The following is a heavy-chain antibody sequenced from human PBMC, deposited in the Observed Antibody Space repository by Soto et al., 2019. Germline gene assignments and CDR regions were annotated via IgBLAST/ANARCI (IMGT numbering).Heavy chain of an antibody. D-gene: IGHD3-10*01. CDR1: GFTFRNYG. V-gene: IGHV3-33*08. Sequence: GGSLRLSCAASGFTFRNYGMNWVRQAPGKGLEWVAVIWYDGSNKYYADSVKGRFTISRDNSKNTLYLQMNSLRDEDTAVYFCARGFDLQYGMDVWGQGTTVTVSS. CDR3: ARGFDLQYGMDV. J-gene: IGHJ6*02. CDR2: IWYDGSNK.